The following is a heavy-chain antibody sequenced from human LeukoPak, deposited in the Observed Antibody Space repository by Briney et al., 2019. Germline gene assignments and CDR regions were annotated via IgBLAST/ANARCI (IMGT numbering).Heavy chain of an antibody. CDR3: ARDSRIAAAGTDFDY. J-gene: IGHJ4*02. CDR1: GFTFSSYA. V-gene: IGHV3-23*01. D-gene: IGHD6-13*01. CDR2: ISGSGGST. Sequence: QAGGSLRLSCAASGFTFSSYAMSWVRQAPGKGLEWVSAISGSGGSTYYADSVKGRFTISRDNSKNTLYLQMNSLRAEDTAVYYCARDSRIAAAGTDFDYWGQGTLVTVSS.